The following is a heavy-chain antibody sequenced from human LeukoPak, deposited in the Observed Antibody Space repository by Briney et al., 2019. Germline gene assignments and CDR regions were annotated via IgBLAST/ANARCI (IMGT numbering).Heavy chain of an antibody. CDR3: ARRLGGNGGLDY. D-gene: IGHD4-23*01. CDR2: ISYNGRT. V-gene: IGHV4-59*06. J-gene: IGHJ4*02. CDR1: GGSISSYY. Sequence: SETLSLTCTVSGGSISSYYWSWIRQPPGKGLEWIGYISYNGRTFYNPSLNSRLTISVDTSKNHFSLKLTSVTAADTAVYYCARRLGGNGGLDYWGQGILVTVSS.